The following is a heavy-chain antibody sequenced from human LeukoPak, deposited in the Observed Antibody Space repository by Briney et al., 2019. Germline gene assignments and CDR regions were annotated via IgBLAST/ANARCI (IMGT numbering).Heavy chain of an antibody. CDR2: IKQDGSEK. J-gene: IGHJ4*02. D-gene: IGHD6-19*01. V-gene: IGHV3-7*01. Sequence: GGSLRLSCAASGFIFSTYGLSWVRQAPGKGLEWVANIKQDGSEKYYVDSVKGRFTISRDNAKNSLYLQMNSLRAEDTAVYYCARDNQEIAVAGGDYWGQGTLVTVSS. CDR1: GFIFSTYG. CDR3: ARDNQEIAVAGGDY.